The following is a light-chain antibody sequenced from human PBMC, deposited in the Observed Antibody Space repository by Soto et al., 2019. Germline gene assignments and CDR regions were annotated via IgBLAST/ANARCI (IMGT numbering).Light chain of an antibody. J-gene: IGKJ2*01. CDR1: QTVSSN. Sequence: EIVMTQSPATLSVSPGERATLSCRASQTVSSNLAWYQQKPGQAPRLLIHGASTRATGVPARFSGSGSGTEFTLTISSLQFEDFAVYYCQQYHNWPPQYTFGQGTKLQI. V-gene: IGKV3-15*01. CDR3: QQYHNWPPQYT. CDR2: GAS.